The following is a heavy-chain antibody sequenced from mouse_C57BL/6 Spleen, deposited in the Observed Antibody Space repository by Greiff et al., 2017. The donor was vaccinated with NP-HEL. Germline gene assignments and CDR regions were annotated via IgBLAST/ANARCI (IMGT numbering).Heavy chain of an antibody. CDR1: GYTFTSYG. V-gene: IGHV1-81*01. J-gene: IGHJ1*03. CDR2: IYPRSGNT. CDR3: ARNSYYGSSLDYWYFDV. Sequence: QVQLQQSGAELARPGASVKLSCKASGYTFTSYGISWVKQRTGQGLEWIGEIYPRSGNTYYNEKFKGKATLTADKSSSTAYMELRSLTSEDSAVYCCARNSYYGSSLDYWYFDVWGTGTTVTVSS. D-gene: IGHD1-1*01.